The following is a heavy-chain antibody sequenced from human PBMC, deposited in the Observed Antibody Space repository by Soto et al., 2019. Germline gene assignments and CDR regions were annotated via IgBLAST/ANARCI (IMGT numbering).Heavy chain of an antibody. Sequence: SETLSLTCAVYGGSFSGYYWSWIRQPPGKGLEWIGEINHSGSTNYNPSLKSRVTISVDTSKNQFSLKLSSVTAADTAVYYCARSPIDNWNDGRKNWFDPWGQGTLVTVSS. CDR1: GGSFSGYY. J-gene: IGHJ5*02. CDR2: INHSGST. V-gene: IGHV4-34*01. CDR3: ARSPIDNWNDGRKNWFDP. D-gene: IGHD1-20*01.